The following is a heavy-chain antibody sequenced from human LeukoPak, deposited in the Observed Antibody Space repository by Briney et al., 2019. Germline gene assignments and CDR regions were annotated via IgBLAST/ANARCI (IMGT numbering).Heavy chain of an antibody. CDR2: IIPILGIA. CDR3: ARGTIHVLRFLEWFDAFDI. Sequence: GSSVKVSCKASGGTFSSYAISWVRQAPGQGLEWMGRIIPILGIANYAQKFQGRVTITADKSTSTAYMELSSLRSEDTAVYYCARGTIHVLRFLEWFDAFDIWGQGTMVTVSS. D-gene: IGHD3-3*01. V-gene: IGHV1-69*04. J-gene: IGHJ3*02. CDR1: GGTFSSYA.